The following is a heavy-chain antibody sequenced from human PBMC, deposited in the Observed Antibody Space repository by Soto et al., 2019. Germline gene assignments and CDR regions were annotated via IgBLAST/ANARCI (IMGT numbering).Heavy chain of an antibody. Sequence: PGGSLRLSCAASGFTFSSYSMNWVRQAPGKGLEWVSYISSSSSTIYYADSVKGRFTISRDNAKNSLYLQMNSLRDEDTAVYYCARGGYYYDSSGPRGFDYWGQGTLVTVS. D-gene: IGHD3-22*01. J-gene: IGHJ4*02. CDR2: ISSSSSTI. V-gene: IGHV3-48*02. CDR1: GFTFSSYS. CDR3: ARGGYYYDSSGPRGFDY.